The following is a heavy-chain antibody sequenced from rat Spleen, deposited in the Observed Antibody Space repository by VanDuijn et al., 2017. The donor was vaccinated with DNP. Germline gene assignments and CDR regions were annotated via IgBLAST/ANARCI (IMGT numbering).Heavy chain of an antibody. CDR3: ARGNDGYYPYWYFDF. J-gene: IGHJ1*01. V-gene: IGHV3-3*01. CDR2: INSAGTT. D-gene: IGHD1-12*03. Sequence: EVQLQESGPGLVEPSQSLSLTCSVTGYSITSCCRWTWIRKFPGHKLEWMGSINSAGTTKYNPSLKSRISITRDTSKNQLFLQVNSVTTEDTATYYCARGNDGYYPYWYFDFWGPGTMVTVSS. CDR1: GYSITSCCR.